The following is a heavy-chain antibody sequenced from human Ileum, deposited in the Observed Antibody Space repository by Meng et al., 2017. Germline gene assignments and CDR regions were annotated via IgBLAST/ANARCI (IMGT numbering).Heavy chain of an antibody. D-gene: IGHD3-10*01. CDR1: GGSVSSASYY. V-gene: IGHV4-61*01. Sequence: QVHLQESGVGLVRPSETLSLPCNVSGGSVSSASYYWSWIRQPPGKGLEWIGLIHYSGSRNYNPSLKSRVTMSVDTSKNQVSLRLTSVTAADTAVYYCARFYGSGTFEVHDYWGQGTLVTVSS. CDR2: IHYSGSR. J-gene: IGHJ4*02. CDR3: ARFYGSGTFEVHDY.